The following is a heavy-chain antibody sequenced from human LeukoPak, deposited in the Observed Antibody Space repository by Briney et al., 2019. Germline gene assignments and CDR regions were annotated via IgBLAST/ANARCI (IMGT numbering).Heavy chain of an antibody. CDR3: ARHDKPRNNYYYMDV. J-gene: IGHJ6*03. Sequence: ASVKVSCKASGYTFTSYDINWVRQATGQGLEWMGWMNPNSGNTGYAQKFQGRVTMTRNTSISTAYMELSSLRSEDTAVYYCARHDKPRNNYYYMDVWGKGTTVTVSS. D-gene: IGHD1-14*01. V-gene: IGHV1-8*01. CDR2: MNPNSGNT. CDR1: GYTFTSYD.